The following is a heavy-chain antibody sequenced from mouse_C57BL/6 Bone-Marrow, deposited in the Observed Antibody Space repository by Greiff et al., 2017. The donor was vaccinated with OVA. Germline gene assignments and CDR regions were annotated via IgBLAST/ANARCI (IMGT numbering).Heavy chain of an antibody. CDR3: ARHEGVVTYFDY. CDR2: ISSGGSYT. CDR1: GFTFSSYG. Sequence: EVQRVESGGDLVKPGGSLKLSCAASGFTFSSYGMSWVRQTPDKRLEWVATISSGGSYTYYPDSVKGRFTISRDNAKNTLYLQMSSLKSEDTAMYYCARHEGVVTYFDYWGQGTTLTVSS. J-gene: IGHJ2*01. D-gene: IGHD2-2*01. V-gene: IGHV5-6*01.